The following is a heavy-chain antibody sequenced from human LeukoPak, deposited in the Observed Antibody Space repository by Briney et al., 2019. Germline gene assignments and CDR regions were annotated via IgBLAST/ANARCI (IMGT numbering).Heavy chain of an antibody. J-gene: IGHJ6*03. D-gene: IGHD6-19*01. V-gene: IGHV3-21*01. CDR3: GRYGLGYYYMDV. CDR1: GFTFSSYS. Sequence: GGSLRLSCAASGFTFSSYSMNWVRQAPGKGLEWVSSISSSSSYIYYADSVKGRFTISRDNAKNSLYLQMNSLRAEDTAVYYWGRYGLGYYYMDVWGKGTTVTVSS. CDR2: ISSSSSYI.